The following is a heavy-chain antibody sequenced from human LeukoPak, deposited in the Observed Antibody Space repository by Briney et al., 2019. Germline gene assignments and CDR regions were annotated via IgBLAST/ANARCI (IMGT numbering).Heavy chain of an antibody. CDR2: ISSRSNYI. CDR3: ARAPQGDGYSGFDY. D-gene: IGHD5-24*01. J-gene: IGHJ4*02. Sequence: SGGSLRLSCVASGLTFSSYSMIWVRQAPGKGLEWVSSISSRSNYIYYADSVKGRFTISRDNAKNSLYLQMNSLRAEDTAVYYCARAPQGDGYSGFDYWGQGALVTVSS. CDR1: GLTFSSYS. V-gene: IGHV3-21*01.